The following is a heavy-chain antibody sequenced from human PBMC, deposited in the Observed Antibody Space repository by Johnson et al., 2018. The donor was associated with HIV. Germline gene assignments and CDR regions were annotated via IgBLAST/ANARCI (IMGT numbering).Heavy chain of an antibody. CDR2: IWYDGSNK. CDR3: ARDAAKLEEDDAFDI. Sequence: QVLLVESGGGVVQPGRSLRLSCAASGFTFSSYAMHWVRQAPGKGLEWAAVIWYDGSNKYYADSVKGRFTISRDNAKNSLYLQMNSLRAEDTAVYYCARDAAKLEEDDAFDILGQGTMVTVSS. CDR1: GFTFSSYA. D-gene: IGHD1-1*01. V-gene: IGHV3-30*04. J-gene: IGHJ3*02.